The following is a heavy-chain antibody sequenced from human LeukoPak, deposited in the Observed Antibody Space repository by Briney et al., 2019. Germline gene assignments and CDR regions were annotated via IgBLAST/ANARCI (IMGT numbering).Heavy chain of an antibody. CDR3: ARGHSPPYYDFWSGYYCWFDP. Sequence: SETLSLTCAVYGGSFSGYYWSWIRQPPGKGLEWIGEINHSGSTNYNPSLKSRVTISVDTSENQFSLKLGSVTAADTAVYYCARGHSPPYYDFWSGYYCWFDPWGQGTLVTVSS. CDR1: GGSFSGYY. J-gene: IGHJ5*02. CDR2: INHSGST. D-gene: IGHD3-3*01. V-gene: IGHV4-34*01.